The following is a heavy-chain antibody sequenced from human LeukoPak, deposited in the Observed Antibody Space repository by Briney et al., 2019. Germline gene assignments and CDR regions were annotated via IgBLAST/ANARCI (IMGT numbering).Heavy chain of an antibody. CDR2: VSSSGTYI. CDR1: GFTFSSYS. CDR3: ARDVSISISCYTY. Sequence: PGGSLRLSCAASGFTFSSYSMNWVRQAPGKGLEWVSSVSSSGTYIYYADSVKGRFTISRDNAKNSLYLQMNSLRAEDTAVYYCARDVSISISCYTYWGQGTPVTVSS. J-gene: IGHJ4*02. V-gene: IGHV3-21*01. D-gene: IGHD2-2*02.